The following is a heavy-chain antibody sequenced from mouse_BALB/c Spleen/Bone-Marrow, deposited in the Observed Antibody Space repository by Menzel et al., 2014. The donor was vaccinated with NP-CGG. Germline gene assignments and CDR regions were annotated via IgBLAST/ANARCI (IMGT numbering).Heavy chain of an antibody. D-gene: IGHD2-3*01. V-gene: IGHV5-17*02. CDR2: ISGGTSTI. CDR1: GFTFRSFG. CDR3: VRGGYYVPSYFDS. Sequence: EVKLMESGGGLVQPGGSRKLSCAASGFTFRSFGMHWARQAPEKGLEWVAYISGGTSTIYYAEPVKGRFTISRDNPNNTLFLQMTSLRSEDTAMYYCVRGGYYVPSYFDSWGQGTTLTVSS. J-gene: IGHJ2*01.